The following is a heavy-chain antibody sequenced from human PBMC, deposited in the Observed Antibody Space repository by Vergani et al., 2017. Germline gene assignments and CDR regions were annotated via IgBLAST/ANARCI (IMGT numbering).Heavy chain of an antibody. V-gene: IGHV1-69*02. CDR2: IIPILGIA. J-gene: IGHJ4*02. CDR3: ARTDNSSLYVY. CDR1: GGTFSSYT. Sequence: QVQLVQSGAEVKKPGSSVKVSCKASGGTFSSYTISWVRQAPGQGLEWMGRIIPILGIANYAQKFQGRVTITADKSTSTAYMELSSLRSDDTAVYYCARTDNSSLYVYWGQGTLVTVSS. D-gene: IGHD6-13*01.